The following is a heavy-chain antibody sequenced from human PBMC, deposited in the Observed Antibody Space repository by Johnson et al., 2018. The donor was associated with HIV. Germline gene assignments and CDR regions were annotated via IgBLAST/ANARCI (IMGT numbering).Heavy chain of an antibody. Sequence: VQLVESGGGLVQPGGSLRLSCAASGFTFSSYDMHWVRQATGKGLEWVSGINWNGGSKGYGDSVKGRFTISRDNAKNSLYLQLNSLRAEDTAVYYCAKGYGGNGGAFDIWGQGTMVTVSS. D-gene: IGHD4-23*01. CDR1: GFTFSSYD. CDR2: INWNGGSK. J-gene: IGHJ3*02. CDR3: AKGYGGNGGAFDI. V-gene: IGHV3-20*04.